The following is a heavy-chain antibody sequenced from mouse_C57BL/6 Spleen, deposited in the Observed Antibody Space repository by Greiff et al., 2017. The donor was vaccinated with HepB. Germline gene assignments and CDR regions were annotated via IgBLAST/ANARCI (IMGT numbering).Heavy chain of an antibody. D-gene: IGHD3-2*02. Sequence: EVKLMESGGGLVKPGGSLKLSCAASGFTFSSYAMSWVRQTPEKRLEWVATISDGGSYTYYPDNVKGRFTISRDNAKNNLYLQMSHLKSEDTAMYYCARDQLRLRGYAMDYWGQGTSVTVSS. CDR1: GFTFSSYA. CDR2: ISDGGSYT. J-gene: IGHJ4*01. V-gene: IGHV5-4*01. CDR3: ARDQLRLRGYAMDY.